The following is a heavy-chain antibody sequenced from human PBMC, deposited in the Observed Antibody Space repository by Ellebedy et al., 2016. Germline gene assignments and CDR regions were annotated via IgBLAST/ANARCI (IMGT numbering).Heavy chain of an antibody. CDR2: ISGSGGST. CDR3: AKGLGAAMAPFDY. V-gene: IGHV3-23*01. J-gene: IGHJ4*02. Sequence: GGSLRLXXAASGFTFSSYAMSWVRQAPGKGLEWVSAISGSGGSTYYADSVKGRFTISRDNSKNTLYLQMNSLRAEDTAVYYCAKGLGAAMAPFDYWGQGTLVTVSS. CDR1: GFTFSSYA. D-gene: IGHD5-18*01.